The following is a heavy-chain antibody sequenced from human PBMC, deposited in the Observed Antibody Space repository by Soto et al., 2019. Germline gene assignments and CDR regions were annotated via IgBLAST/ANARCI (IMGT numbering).Heavy chain of an antibody. CDR3: ARDTPPGIAAAGRNYYGMDV. CDR2: INPNSGGT. J-gene: IGHJ6*02. CDR1: GYTFTGYY. Sequence: GASVKVSCKASGYTFTGYYMHWVRQAPGQGLEWMGWINPNSGGTNYAQKFQGWVTMTRDTSISTAYMELSRLRSDDTAVYYCARDTPPGIAAAGRNYYGMDVWGQGTTVTV. D-gene: IGHD6-13*01. V-gene: IGHV1-2*04.